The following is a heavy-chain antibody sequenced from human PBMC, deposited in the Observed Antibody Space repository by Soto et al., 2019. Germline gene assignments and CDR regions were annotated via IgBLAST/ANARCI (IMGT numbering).Heavy chain of an antibody. CDR2: ISGGGAST. Sequence: EVQLLESGGDLVHPGGSLRLSCAASGFTFSSFAMSWVRQAPGKGLEWVSGISGGGASTYYADSVKGRFTISRDNYQNTLYLQLNSLTAGDTAVYYCAKGVVVGAAASRGMDVWGQGTTVTVSS. D-gene: IGHD2-15*01. J-gene: IGHJ6*02. CDR3: AKGVVVGAAASRGMDV. V-gene: IGHV3-23*01. CDR1: GFTFSSFA.